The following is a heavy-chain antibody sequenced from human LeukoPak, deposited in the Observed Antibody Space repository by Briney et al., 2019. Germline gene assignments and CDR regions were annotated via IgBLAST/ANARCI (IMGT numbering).Heavy chain of an antibody. D-gene: IGHD3-22*01. Sequence: GGSLRLSCAASGFTFDDYGMSWVRQAPGKGVEGVSGINWNGGRTEYADSVKGRFTIHRDKAKNSLYMQMNSLRAEHTALYYCARGLNYYDSSGYADYWGQGTLVTVSS. CDR1: GFTFDDYG. CDR3: ARGLNYYDSSGYADY. V-gene: IGHV3-20*04. J-gene: IGHJ4*02. CDR2: INWNGGRT.